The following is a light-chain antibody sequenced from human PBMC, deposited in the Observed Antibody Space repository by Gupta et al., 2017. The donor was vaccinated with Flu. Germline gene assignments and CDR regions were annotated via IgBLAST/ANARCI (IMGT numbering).Light chain of an antibody. CDR1: KLDDKY. CDR2: QDT. J-gene: IGLJ2*01. CDR3: QTWDSSTAV. V-gene: IGLV3-1*01. Sequence: SYALPQPPSVSVSPGQTASITCSGDKLDDKYAYWYQQKPGQSPVVVIYQDTKRPSGIPERFSGSNSGDTATLTISGTQAMDEADYYCQTWDSSTAVFGGGTKLTVL.